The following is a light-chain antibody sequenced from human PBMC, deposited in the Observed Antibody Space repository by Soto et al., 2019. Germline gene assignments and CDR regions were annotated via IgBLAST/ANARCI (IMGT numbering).Light chain of an antibody. J-gene: IGKJ1*01. CDR2: GAS. V-gene: IGKV3-20*01. Sequence: EIVLTQSPGTLSLSPGERSTLSCGASQSVSNNYLAWYQQKPGQAPRLLTYGASNRATGIPDRLSGSGSGTDFTLTISRLEPEDFAVYYCQQYGSSGTFGQGTKVDIK. CDR3: QQYGSSGT. CDR1: QSVSNNY.